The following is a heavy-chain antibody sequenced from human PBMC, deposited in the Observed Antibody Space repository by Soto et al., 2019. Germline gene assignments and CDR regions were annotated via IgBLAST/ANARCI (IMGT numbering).Heavy chain of an antibody. CDR1: GFTFSSYW. D-gene: IGHD2-2*01. J-gene: IGHJ4*02. CDR2: INSNGSST. Sequence: GGSLRLSCAASGFTFSSYWMHWVRQAPGKGLVWVSRINSNGSSTSYAVSVKGRFTISRDNAKNTLYLQMNSLSAEDTAVYDCACDPPGVVPAAMGGNYFDHWGQGTLVTVSS. V-gene: IGHV3-74*01. CDR3: ACDPPGVVPAAMGGNYFDH.